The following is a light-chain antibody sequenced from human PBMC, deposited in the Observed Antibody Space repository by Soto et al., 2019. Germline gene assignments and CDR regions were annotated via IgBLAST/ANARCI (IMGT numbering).Light chain of an antibody. V-gene: IGKV3-11*01. J-gene: IGKJ5*01. CDR3: QQRSNWPVT. CDR2: NAS. Sequence: EIVMTQSPATLSLSPGERVTLSCRASQSVGTYLAWYQQKPGPPPRLLIYNASNRASGIPARFSGSGSGTDFTLTIGSLEPEDFAVYYCQQRSNWPVTFGQGTRLEIK. CDR1: QSVGTY.